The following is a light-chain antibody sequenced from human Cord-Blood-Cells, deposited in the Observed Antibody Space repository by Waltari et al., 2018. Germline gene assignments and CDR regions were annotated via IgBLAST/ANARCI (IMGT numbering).Light chain of an antibody. J-gene: IGKJ4*01. CDR3: QQSYSTPLT. CDR2: AAS. V-gene: IGKV1-39*01. Sequence: DIQMTQSPSSLSASVGDSVTIPCRASQSIRSYLNWYQQKPGKAPKLLIYAASSLQSGVPSRFSGSGSGTDFTLTISSLQPEDFATYYCQQSYSTPLTFGGGTKVEIK. CDR1: QSIRSY.